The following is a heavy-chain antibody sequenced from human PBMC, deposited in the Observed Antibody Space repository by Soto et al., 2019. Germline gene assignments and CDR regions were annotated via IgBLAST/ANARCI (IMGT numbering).Heavy chain of an antibody. CDR2: IYSSGSS. CDR1: VGSICSSY. Sequence: SETLDLTWTVSVGSICSSYWSWFRQNAGKGLEWIGRIYSSGSSNYNPSLNSRLTMSLDTSKNQFSLKLRSVTAADTAIYYCARLFTVTTDYYFGMDVWGQGTTVTVSS. V-gene: IGHV4-4*07. CDR3: ARLFTVTTDYYFGMDV. J-gene: IGHJ6*02. D-gene: IGHD4-17*01.